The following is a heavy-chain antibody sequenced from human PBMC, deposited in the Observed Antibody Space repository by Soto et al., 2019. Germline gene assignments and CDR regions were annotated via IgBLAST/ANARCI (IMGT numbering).Heavy chain of an antibody. CDR2: IYDSGST. J-gene: IGHJ4*02. V-gene: IGHV4-31*03. CDR3: ASGRDGPSEMDY. CDR1: GGSISSGGYY. Sequence: QVQLQESGPGLVKPSQTPSLTCTVSGGSISSGGYYWSWIRQHPGKGLEWIGYIYDSGSTYYNPSLKSRVTISVDTSKNQFSLKLSSVTAADTAVYYCASGRDGPSEMDYWGQGTLVTVSS. D-gene: IGHD1-26*01.